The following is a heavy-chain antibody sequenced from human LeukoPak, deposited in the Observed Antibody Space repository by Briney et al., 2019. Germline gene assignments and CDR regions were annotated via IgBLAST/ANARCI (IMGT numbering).Heavy chain of an antibody. V-gene: IGHV3-7*01. D-gene: IGHD3-3*01. CDR1: GFTFSSYW. Sequence: GGSLRLSCAASGFTFSSYWMGWVRQAPGKGLEWVANIKQDGSEKYYVDSVKGRFTISRDNAKNSLYLQMNSLRAEDTAVYYCARYYDFWSGLPFDYWGQGTLVTVSS. J-gene: IGHJ4*02. CDR2: IKQDGSEK. CDR3: ARYYDFWSGLPFDY.